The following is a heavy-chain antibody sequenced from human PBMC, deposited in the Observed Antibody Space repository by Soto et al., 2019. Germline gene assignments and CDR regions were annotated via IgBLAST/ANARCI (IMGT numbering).Heavy chain of an antibody. CDR2: INPESTTL. CDR1: EITLNIYW. CDR3: TKDNSGPWDS. D-gene: IGHD2-21*01. Sequence: GGSLRLSCTASEITLNIYWMHWIRQAPGKGLVWVSRINPESTTLTYADSVTGRFTISRDSAKNTLYLQMNGLSAEDTAIYYCTKDNSGPWDSWGTGPLVTISS. V-gene: IGHV3-74*01. J-gene: IGHJ4*02.